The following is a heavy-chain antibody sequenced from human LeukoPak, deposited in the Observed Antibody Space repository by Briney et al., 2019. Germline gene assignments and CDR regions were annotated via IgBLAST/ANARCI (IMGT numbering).Heavy chain of an antibody. Sequence: ASVKVSCKASGGTFISYAISWVRQAPGQGREGMGGIIPIFGRANYAQKFQGRVTITADKSTSTAYMELSSLRSEDTAVYYCARGYCSSTSCYPSSYYGMDVWGKGTTVTVSS. V-gene: IGHV1-69*06. D-gene: IGHD2-2*01. CDR1: GGTFISYA. J-gene: IGHJ6*04. CDR3: ARGYCSSTSCYPSSYYGMDV. CDR2: IIPIFGRA.